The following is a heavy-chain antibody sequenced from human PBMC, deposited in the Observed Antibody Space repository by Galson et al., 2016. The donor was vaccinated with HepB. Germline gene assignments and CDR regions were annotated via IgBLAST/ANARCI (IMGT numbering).Heavy chain of an antibody. D-gene: IGHD2-8*01. Sequence: PALVKPTQTLTLTCTFSGFSVTTSGVGVGWIRQPPGKTLEWLALLFWNGERRYRSSLESRLTISRGISAYQVVLTLTNMDVTDTASYFCAHRSMVGSKYDYWGQGILVTVSS. CDR2: LFWNGER. CDR1: GFSVTTSGVG. J-gene: IGHJ4*02. CDR3: AHRSMVGSKYDY. V-gene: IGHV2-5*01.